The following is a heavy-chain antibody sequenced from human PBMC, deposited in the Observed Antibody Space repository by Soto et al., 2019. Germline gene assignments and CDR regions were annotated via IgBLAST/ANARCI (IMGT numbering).Heavy chain of an antibody. V-gene: IGHV1-8*01. D-gene: IGHD3-3*01. CDR1: GYTFTSYD. CDR2: MNPNSGNT. J-gene: IGHJ6*02. CDR3: ARGGAYDFPYWRYYYYGMDV. Sequence: QVQLVQSGAEVKKPGASVKVSCKASGYTFTSYDINWVRQATGQGLEWMGWMNPNSGNTGYAQKFQGRVTMTRNTSISTAYMELGRLRSEDTAVYYCARGGAYDFPYWRYYYYGMDVWGQGTTVTVSS.